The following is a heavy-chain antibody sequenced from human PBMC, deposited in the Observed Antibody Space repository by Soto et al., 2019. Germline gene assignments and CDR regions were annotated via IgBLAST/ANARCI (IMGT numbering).Heavy chain of an antibody. D-gene: IGHD5-12*01. CDR2: IWYDGSNK. Sequence: GSLRLSCAASGFTFSSYGMHWVRQAPGKGLEWVAVIWYDGSNKYYADSVKGRFTISRDNSKNTLYLQMNSLRAEDTAVYYCARAHIVATIDYYYYGMDVWGQGTTVTVSS. J-gene: IGHJ6*02. CDR1: GFTFSSYG. CDR3: ARAHIVATIDYYYYGMDV. V-gene: IGHV3-33*01.